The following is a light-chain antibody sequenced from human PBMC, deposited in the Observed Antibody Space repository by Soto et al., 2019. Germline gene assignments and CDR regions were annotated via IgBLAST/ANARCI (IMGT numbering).Light chain of an antibody. V-gene: IGLV2-8*01. CDR2: EVS. J-gene: IGLJ2*01. CDR3: SSFSGNNNLV. CDR1: SSDVGGYNY. Sequence: QSALTQPPSASGSPGQSVTISCTGTSSDVGGYNYVSWYQQHPGKAPKLMISEVSKPPSGVPDRFSGSKSGNTASLTVSGLQAEDEADYYCSSFSGNNNLVFGGGTKVTVL.